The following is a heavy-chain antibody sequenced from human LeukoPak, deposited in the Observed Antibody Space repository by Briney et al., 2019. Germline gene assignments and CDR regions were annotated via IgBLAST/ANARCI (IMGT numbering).Heavy chain of an antibody. V-gene: IGHV3-23*01. J-gene: IGHJ6*02. CDR3: AKDHSGWYFGNGDYYYGMDV. D-gene: IGHD6-19*01. CDR2: ISGSGGST. CDR1: GFTFSSYA. Sequence: GGSLRLSCAASGFTFSSYAMSWVCQAPGKGLEWVSAISGSGGSTYYADSVKGRFTISRDNAKNSLYLQMNSLRAEDTALYYCAKDHSGWYFGNGDYYYGMDVWGQGTTVTVSS.